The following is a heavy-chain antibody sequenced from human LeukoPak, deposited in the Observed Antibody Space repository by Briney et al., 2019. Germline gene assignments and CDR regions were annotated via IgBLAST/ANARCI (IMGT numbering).Heavy chain of an antibody. D-gene: IGHD6-13*01. CDR3: AKVGLAAAGFDY. J-gene: IGHJ4*02. CDR2: IRYDGSNK. CDR1: GFTFSDYW. V-gene: IGHV3-30*02. Sequence: GRSLRLSCAASGFTFSDYWMSWVRQAPGKGLEWVAFIRYDGSNKYYADSVKGRFTISRDNSKNTLYLQMNSLRAEDTAVYYCAKVGLAAAGFDYWGQGTLVTVSS.